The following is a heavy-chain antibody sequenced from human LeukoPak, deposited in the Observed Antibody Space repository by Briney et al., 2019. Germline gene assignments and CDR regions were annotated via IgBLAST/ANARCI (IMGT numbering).Heavy chain of an antibody. D-gene: IGHD3-10*01. Sequence: SETLSLTCTVSGGSISSYYLSWIRQPPGKGLEWIGYIYYSGSTNYNPSLKSRVTISVDTSKNQFSLKLSSVTAADTAVYYCARVYYYGSGSYYGGAFDIWGQGTMVTVSS. V-gene: IGHV4-59*08. CDR3: ARVYYYGSGSYYGGAFDI. CDR2: IYYSGST. J-gene: IGHJ3*02. CDR1: GGSISSYY.